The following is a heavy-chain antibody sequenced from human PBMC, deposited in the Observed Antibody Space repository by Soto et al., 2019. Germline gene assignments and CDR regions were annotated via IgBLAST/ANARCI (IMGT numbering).Heavy chain of an antibody. J-gene: IGHJ4*02. CDR3: ARRTRSHYDFWSGPSYYFDY. CDR2: INHSGST. D-gene: IGHD3-3*01. V-gene: IGHV4-34*01. CDR1: GGSFSGYY. Sequence: QVQLQQWGAGLLKPSETLSLTCAVYGGSFSGYYWSWIRQPPGKGLEWIGEINHSGSTNYNPSLKRRVTISVDTSKNQFSLKLSSVTAADTAVYYCARRTRSHYDFWSGPSYYFDYWGQGTLVTVSS.